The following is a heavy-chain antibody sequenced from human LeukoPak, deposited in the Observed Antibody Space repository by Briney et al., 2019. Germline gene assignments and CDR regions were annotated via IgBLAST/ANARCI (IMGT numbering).Heavy chain of an antibody. CDR3: ARAPYYDFWSGYPRGMDV. D-gene: IGHD3-3*01. V-gene: IGHV4-61*01. CDR1: GGSISSSSYY. Sequence: SETLSLTCTVSGGSISSSSYYWSWIWQPPGKGLEWIGYIYYSGSTNYNPSLKSRVTISVDTSKNQFSLKLSSVTAADTAVYYCARAPYYDFWSGYPRGMDVWGQGTTVTVSS. CDR2: IYYSGST. J-gene: IGHJ6*02.